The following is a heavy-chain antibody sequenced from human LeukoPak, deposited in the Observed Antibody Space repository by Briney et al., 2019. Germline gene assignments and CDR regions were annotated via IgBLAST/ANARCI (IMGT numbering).Heavy chain of an antibody. V-gene: IGHV3-21*04. D-gene: IGHD2-2*01. Sequence: ETQSLTCAVYGGSFSGHYWSWIRQAPGKGLEWVSSISSSSSYIYYADSVKGRFTISRDNAKNSLYLQMNSLRAEDTALHHCARVHQLLSSGGWLDPWGQGTLVTGSS. J-gene: IGHJ5*02. CDR1: GGSFSGHY. CDR2: ISSSSSYI. CDR3: ARVHQLLSSGGWLDP.